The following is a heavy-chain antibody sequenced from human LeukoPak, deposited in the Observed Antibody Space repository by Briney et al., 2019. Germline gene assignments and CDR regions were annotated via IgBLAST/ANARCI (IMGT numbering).Heavy chain of an antibody. J-gene: IGHJ5*02. CDR2: IYYSGST. Sequence: PSETLSLTCTVSGCSIGSYYWSWIRQPPGKGLEWIGYIYYSGSTNYNPSLKSRVTISVDTSKNQFSLKLSSVTAADTAVYYCARDGGSGNSNWFDPWGQGTLVTVSS. CDR3: ARDGGSGNSNWFDP. D-gene: IGHD1-26*01. CDR1: GCSIGSYY. V-gene: IGHV4-59*01.